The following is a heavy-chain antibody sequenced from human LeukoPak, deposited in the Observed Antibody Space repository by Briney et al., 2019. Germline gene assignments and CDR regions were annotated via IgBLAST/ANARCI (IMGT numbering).Heavy chain of an antibody. CDR2: IYHSGST. D-gene: IGHD3-3*01. J-gene: IGHJ3*02. CDR1: GGSISSYY. V-gene: IGHV4-38-2*02. CDR3: ARAYYDFWSGYSYDAFDI. Sequence: NTSETLSLTCTVSGGSISSYYWGWIRQPPGKGLEWIGSIYHSGSTYYNPSLKSRVTISVDTSKNQFSLKLSSVTAADTAVYYCARAYYDFWSGYSYDAFDIWGQGTMVTVSS.